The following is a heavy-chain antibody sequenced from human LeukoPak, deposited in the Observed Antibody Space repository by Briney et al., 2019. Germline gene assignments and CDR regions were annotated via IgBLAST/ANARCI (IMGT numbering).Heavy chain of an antibody. CDR2: ISVYNGNT. CDR3: ARDRCSGGSCYSPYYYGMDV. Sequence: ASVKVSCKASGYTFTSYGISWVRQAPGQGLEWMGWISVYNGNTHYAQKLQGTVTMTTDTSTSPAYMELRSLRSDDPAVYYCARDRCSGGSCYSPYYYGMDVWGQGTTVTVSS. D-gene: IGHD2-15*01. CDR1: GYTFTSYG. V-gene: IGHV1-18*01. J-gene: IGHJ6*02.